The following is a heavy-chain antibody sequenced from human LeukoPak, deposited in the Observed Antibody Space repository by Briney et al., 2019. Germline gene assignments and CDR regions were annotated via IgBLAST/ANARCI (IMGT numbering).Heavy chain of an antibody. V-gene: IGHV3-73*01. J-gene: IGHJ6*02. Sequence: GGSLRLSCAASGFTFSGSAMHWVRQASGKGLEWVGRIRSKANSYATAYAASVKGRFTISRDDSKNTAYLQMNSLKTEDTAVYYCRLWFGELPRSPHGMDVWGQGTTVTVSS. CDR2: IRSKANSYAT. D-gene: IGHD3-10*01. CDR3: RLWFGELPRSPHGMDV. CDR1: GFTFSGSA.